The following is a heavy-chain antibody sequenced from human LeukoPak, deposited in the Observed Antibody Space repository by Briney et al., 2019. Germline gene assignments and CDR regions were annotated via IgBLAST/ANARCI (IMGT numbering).Heavy chain of an antibody. V-gene: IGHV3-23*01. Sequence: GGSLRLSCVASGFTFSSYAMSWVRQAPGEGLEWVSVISDSGGITYYADSVKGRFTISRDNSKNTLYLHMNSLRAEDTAVYYCAKEANNWNYVRFFDYWGQGTLVTVSS. CDR1: GFTFSSYA. D-gene: IGHD1-7*01. J-gene: IGHJ4*02. CDR3: AKEANNWNYVRFFDY. CDR2: ISDSGGIT.